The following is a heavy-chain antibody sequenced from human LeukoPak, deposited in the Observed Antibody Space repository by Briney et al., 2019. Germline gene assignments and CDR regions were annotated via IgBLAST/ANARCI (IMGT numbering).Heavy chain of an antibody. CDR3: ARVPHAMVRGVIITEFYFDY. V-gene: IGHV3-21*01. CDR1: GVTLISYS. CDR2: ICGSRNYI. D-gene: IGHD3-10*01. Sequence: GGALRVSCAASGVTLISYSMNWVRQAPGKGLEWVSSICGSRNYIYYADSVKVPFTMSGDNAKNTLYLQMNSLRAEDTAVYYCARVPHAMVRGVIITEFYFDYWGQGNMVTVSS. J-gene: IGHJ4*02.